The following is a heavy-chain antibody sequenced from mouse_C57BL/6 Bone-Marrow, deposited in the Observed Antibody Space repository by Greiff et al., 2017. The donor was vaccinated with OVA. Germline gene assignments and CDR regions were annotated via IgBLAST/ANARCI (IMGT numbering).Heavy chain of an antibody. V-gene: IGHV7-3*01. CDR3: ARYTNYFDY. CDR2: IRNKANGYTT. CDR1: GFTFTDYY. J-gene: IGHJ2*01. Sequence: EVQVVESGGGLVQPGGSLSLSCAASGFTFTDYYMSWVRQPPGKALEWLGFIRNKANGYTTEYSASVKCRFTISRDNSQSFLYLQMNALEAEDIATYYWARYTNYFDYGGQGTTLTVSS.